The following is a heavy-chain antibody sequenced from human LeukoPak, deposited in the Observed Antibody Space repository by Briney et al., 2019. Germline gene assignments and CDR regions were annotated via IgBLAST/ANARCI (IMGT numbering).Heavy chain of an antibody. CDR3: ARKDYGDYRDFDY. CDR2: IYHSGST. CDR1: GGSISSSKW. Sequence: PSGTLSLTCAVSGGSISSSKWWSWVRQPPGKGLEGIGEIYHSGSTNYNPSLKSRVTISVDKSKNQFSLKLSSVTAADTAVYYCARKDYGDYRDFDYWGQGTLVTVSS. J-gene: IGHJ4*02. V-gene: IGHV4-4*02. D-gene: IGHD4-17*01.